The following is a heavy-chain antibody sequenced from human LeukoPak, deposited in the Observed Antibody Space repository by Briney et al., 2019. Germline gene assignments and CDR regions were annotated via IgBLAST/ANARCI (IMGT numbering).Heavy chain of an antibody. CDR1: GGSFSGYY. Sequence: SETLSLTCAVYGGSFSGYYWSWIRQPPGKGLEWSGEINHSGSTNYNPSLKSRVTISVDTSKNQFSLKLSSVTAADTAVYYCARRPYDSSGYYYRNWFDPWGQGTLVTVSS. D-gene: IGHD3-22*01. J-gene: IGHJ5*02. CDR2: INHSGST. CDR3: ARRPYDSSGYYYRNWFDP. V-gene: IGHV4-34*01.